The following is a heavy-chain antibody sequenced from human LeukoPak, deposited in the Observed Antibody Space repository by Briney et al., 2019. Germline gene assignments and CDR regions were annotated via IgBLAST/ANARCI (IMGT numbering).Heavy chain of an antibody. D-gene: IGHD2-15*01. CDR1: GFIFSNSW. V-gene: IGHV3-7*05. CDR2: IKGDGSEK. CDR3: ATNAGWFRLDS. Sequence: GGSLRLSCAPCGFIFSNSWMLWVRQATGKGLEWVANIKGDGSEKEYVESVKGRFTISRDNAKNSLYLQMNSLRAEDTAVYYCATNAGWFRLDSWGQGALVTVSS. J-gene: IGHJ4*02.